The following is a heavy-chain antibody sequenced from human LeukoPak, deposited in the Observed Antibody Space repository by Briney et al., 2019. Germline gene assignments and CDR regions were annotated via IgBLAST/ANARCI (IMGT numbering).Heavy chain of an antibody. Sequence: ASVKVSCKASGYTFTSYAMNWVRQAPGQGLEWMGWINPNSGGTNYAQKFQGRVTMARDTSISTAYMELSRLRSDDTAVYYCARDLMIVTLDIWGQGTMVTVSS. V-gene: IGHV1-2*02. CDR2: INPNSGGT. D-gene: IGHD3-22*01. CDR3: ARDLMIVTLDI. CDR1: GYTFTSYA. J-gene: IGHJ3*02.